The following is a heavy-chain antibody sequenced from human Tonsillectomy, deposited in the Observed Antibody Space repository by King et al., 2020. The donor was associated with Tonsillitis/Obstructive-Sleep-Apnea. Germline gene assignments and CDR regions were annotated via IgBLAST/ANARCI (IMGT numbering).Heavy chain of an antibody. CDR1: GFKFTSYA. V-gene: IGHV3-30*03. Sequence: QVQLVESGGGVVQPGRSLRLACVASGFKFTSYAMHWVRQTPGKGLEWVAVISYDGTKKDYAESEKGRLTISRANPKNTLSLELNSLRDEDTAVYYCARAAYNYGAGSYIDYWGQGTLVTVSS. J-gene: IGHJ4*01. CDR3: ARAAYNYGAGSYIDY. CDR2: ISYDGTKK. D-gene: IGHD3-10*01.